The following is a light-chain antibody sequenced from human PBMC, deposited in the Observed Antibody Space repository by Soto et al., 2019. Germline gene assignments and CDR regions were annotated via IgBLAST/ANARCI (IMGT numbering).Light chain of an antibody. CDR3: QQYNNWART. J-gene: IGKJ1*01. CDR2: GAS. Sequence: EIVMTQSPATLSVSPGERATLSCRASQSVSSNLAWYQQKPGQAPRLLIYGASTGATAIPARFSGSGSGTEFTLTTSSLQSADFAVYYCQQYNNWARTFGQGTKVDI. V-gene: IGKV3-15*01. CDR1: QSVSSN.